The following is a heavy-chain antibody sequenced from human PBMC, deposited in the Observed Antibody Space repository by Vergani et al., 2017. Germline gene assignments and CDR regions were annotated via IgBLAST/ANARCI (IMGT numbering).Heavy chain of an antibody. CDR1: GFTFSSYE. CDR2: ISSSGSTI. CDR3: ASSPLRYGTVTTPGDY. Sequence: EVQLVESGGGLVQPGGSLRLSCAASGFTFSSYEMNWVRQAPGKGLEWVSYISSSGSTIYYADSVKGRFTISRDNAKNSLYLQMNSLRAEDTAVYYCASSPLRYGTVTTPGDYWGQGTLVTVSS. V-gene: IGHV3-48*03. J-gene: IGHJ4*02. D-gene: IGHD4-17*01.